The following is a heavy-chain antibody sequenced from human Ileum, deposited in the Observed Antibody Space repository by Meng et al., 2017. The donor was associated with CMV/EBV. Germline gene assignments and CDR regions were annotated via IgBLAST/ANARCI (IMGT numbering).Heavy chain of an antibody. CDR3: ARDTRVEWFYF. V-gene: IGHV4-39*07. J-gene: IGHJ5*01. D-gene: IGHD2-15*01. CDR1: GGPANRDSFY. CDR2: MASWGTT. Sequence: SETLSLTCTVSGGPANRDSFYWGCLRQSPGQGLEWIGSMASWGTTYHNPSLKSRVTMSLDTSRQEFSLKLTSVTASDTALYYCARDTRVEWFYFWGHGTLVTVSS.